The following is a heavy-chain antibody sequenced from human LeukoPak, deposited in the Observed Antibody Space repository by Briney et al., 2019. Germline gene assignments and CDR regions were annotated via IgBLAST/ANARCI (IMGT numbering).Heavy chain of an antibody. J-gene: IGHJ4*02. V-gene: IGHV3-21*01. CDR3: ARVRGVDDYGDYGDFDY. Sequence: KAGGSLGLSCAASGFTFSSYSMNWVRQAPGKGLEWVSSISSSSSYIYYADSVKGRFTISRDNAKNSLYLQMNSLRAEDTAVYYCARVRGVDDYGDYGDFDYWGQGTLVTVSS. D-gene: IGHD4-17*01. CDR2: ISSSSSYI. CDR1: GFTFSSYS.